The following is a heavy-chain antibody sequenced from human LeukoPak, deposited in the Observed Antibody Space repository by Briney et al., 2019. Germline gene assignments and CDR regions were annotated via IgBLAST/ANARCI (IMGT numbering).Heavy chain of an antibody. CDR1: RFTFSSYA. D-gene: IGHD1-26*01. CDR3: AKDLVGALAFDI. Sequence: GGSLRLSCAASRFTFSSYAMSWVRQAPGKGLEWVSGISGSGGSTYYADSVKGRFTISRDNSKNTLYLQMNSLRAEDTAVYYCAKDLVGALAFDIWGQGTMVTVSS. CDR2: ISGSGGST. J-gene: IGHJ3*02. V-gene: IGHV3-23*01.